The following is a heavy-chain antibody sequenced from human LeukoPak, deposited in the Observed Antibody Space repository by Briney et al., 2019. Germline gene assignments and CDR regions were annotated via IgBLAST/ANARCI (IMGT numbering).Heavy chain of an antibody. Sequence: PSETLSLTCTVSGGSISSSSYYWGWVRQPPGKGLEWIGSIYYSGSTYYNPSLKSRVTISVDTSKNQFSLKLSSVTAADTAVYYCARDRGVVASFDYWGQGTLVTVSS. CDR1: GGSISSSSYY. J-gene: IGHJ4*02. V-gene: IGHV4-39*07. CDR3: ARDRGVVASFDY. CDR2: IYYSGST. D-gene: IGHD2-15*01.